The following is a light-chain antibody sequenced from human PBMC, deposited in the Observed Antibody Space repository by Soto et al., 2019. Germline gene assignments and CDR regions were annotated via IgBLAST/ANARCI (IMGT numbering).Light chain of an antibody. J-gene: IGLJ2*01. V-gene: IGLV2-11*01. CDR3: CSYAGGYTHVV. CDR2: DVN. CDR1: SSDVGAHYY. Sequence: QSALTQPRSVSGSPGQSVTISCAGTSSDVGAHYYVSWYQQHPGKAPKLMLYDVNERPSGVPDRFSGSKSGNTASLTISGLQAEDEADYYCCSYAGGYTHVVFGGGTKLTVL.